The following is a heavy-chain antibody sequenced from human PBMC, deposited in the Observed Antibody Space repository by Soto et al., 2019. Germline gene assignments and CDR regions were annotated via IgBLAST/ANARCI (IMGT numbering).Heavy chain of an antibody. CDR2: IIPILGIA. CDR1: GGTFSSYT. J-gene: IGHJ5*02. Sequence: QVQLVQSGAEVKKPGSSVKVSCKASGGTFSSYTISWVRQAPGQGLEWMGRIIPILGIANYAQKFQGRVTITADKSTSTAYMELSSLRSEDTAVYYCAGYSGYDYDWFDPWGQGTLVTVSS. CDR3: AGYSGYDYDWFDP. V-gene: IGHV1-69*02. D-gene: IGHD5-12*01.